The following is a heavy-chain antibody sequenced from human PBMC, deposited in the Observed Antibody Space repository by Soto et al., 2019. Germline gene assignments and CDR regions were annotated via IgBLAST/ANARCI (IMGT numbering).Heavy chain of an antibody. V-gene: IGHV4-39*01. CDR2: MYYSGST. CDR3: GFRRAGAYYFDY. J-gene: IGHJ4*02. D-gene: IGHD6-19*01. CDR1: GGSISSSSYY. Sequence: PSETLSLTCTVSGGSISSSSYYWGWIRQPPGKGLEWIGSMYYSGSTYSSPSLKSRVTISMDMSKNQFSLKLTSVTAADTAVYYCGFRRAGAYYFDYWGQGTLVTVSS.